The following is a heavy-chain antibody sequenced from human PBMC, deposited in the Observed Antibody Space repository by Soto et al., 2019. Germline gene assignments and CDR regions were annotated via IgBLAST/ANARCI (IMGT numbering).Heavy chain of an antibody. V-gene: IGHV3-33*01. CDR3: GRGNPPHCIGGSCNDY. J-gene: IGHJ4*02. CDR2: IWSDGSKT. D-gene: IGHD2-15*01. Sequence: QVHLVESGGGVVQPGGSLRLSCAASGFIFSNFGMHWVRQAPGKGLEWVGVIWSDGSKTVHADSVKGRFTISRDDSTNTAYLQMNSLRADDTAVYYGGRGNPPHCIGGSCNDYWGQGTLVIVSS. CDR1: GFIFSNFG.